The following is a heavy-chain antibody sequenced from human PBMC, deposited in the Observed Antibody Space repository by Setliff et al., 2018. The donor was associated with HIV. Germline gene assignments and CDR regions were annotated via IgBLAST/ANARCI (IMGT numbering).Heavy chain of an antibody. CDR2: IHYGGTT. CDR1: GDSISSNVYY. J-gene: IGHJ4*02. V-gene: IGHV4-39*01. Sequence: SETLSLTCTVSGDSISSNVYYWGWIRQPPGKGLEWIGSIHYGGTTYYNPSLKSRVTMSVDTSKNQFSLKLSSVTAADTAVYYCAIPASSLAPNWGRGTQVTVSS. CDR3: AIPASSLAPN.